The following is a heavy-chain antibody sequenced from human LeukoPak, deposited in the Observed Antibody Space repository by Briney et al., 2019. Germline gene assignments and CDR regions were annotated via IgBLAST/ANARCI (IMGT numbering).Heavy chain of an antibody. CDR2: FHVSGST. CDR3: ARHYENTGHQYDY. CDR1: GGSISNYF. V-gene: IGHV4-4*07. D-gene: IGHD2-8*02. J-gene: IGHJ4*02. Sequence: PSETLSLTCTVSGGSISNYFWSWIRQPAGKGLEWIGRFHVSGSTNYNPSLKSRVTMSVDTSKSQFSLKLSSVTAADTAVYYCARHYENTGHQYDYWGQGTLVTVSS.